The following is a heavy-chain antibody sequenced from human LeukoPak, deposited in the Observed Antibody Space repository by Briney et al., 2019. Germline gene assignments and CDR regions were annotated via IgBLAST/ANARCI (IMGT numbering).Heavy chain of an antibody. CDR1: GFSFSYSG. D-gene: IGHD1-26*01. V-gene: IGHV3-30*02. J-gene: IGHJ4*02. CDR3: GKGGRGTLKFFFDY. CDR2: VWFGESSQ. Sequence: GGSLRLSCAASGFSFSYSGMHWVRQAPGKGLEWVAAVWFGESSQSYPDSVKGRFTISRDNSKNTVWLEMNSLRVEDTALYYFGKGGRGTLKFFFDYWGQGTEVSVSS.